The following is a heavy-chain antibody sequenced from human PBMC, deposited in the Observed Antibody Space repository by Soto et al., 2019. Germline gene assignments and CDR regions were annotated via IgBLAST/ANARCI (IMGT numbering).Heavy chain of an antibody. J-gene: IGHJ4*02. CDR2: INAGNGNT. V-gene: IGHV1-3*01. CDR3: ARLRSSSWYASFDY. CDR1: GYTFTTYA. D-gene: IGHD6-13*01. Sequence: ASVKVSCKASGYTFTTYAVHWVRQAPGQRLEWMGWINAGNGNTKYLQKFQGRVTITRDTSASTAYMELSSLRSEDTAVYYCARLRSSSWYASFDYWGQGTLVTVSS.